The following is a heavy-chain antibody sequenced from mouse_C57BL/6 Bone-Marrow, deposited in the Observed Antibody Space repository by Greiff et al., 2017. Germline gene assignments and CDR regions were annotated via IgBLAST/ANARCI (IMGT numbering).Heavy chain of an antibody. CDR3: ARKDYYAMDY. J-gene: IGHJ4*01. V-gene: IGHV7-3*01. CDR1: GFTFTDYY. CDR2: ISNKANGSTT. Sequence: EVQRVESGGGLVQPGGSLSLSCAASGFTFTDYYMSWVRQPPGKALEWLGFISNKANGSTTEYSASVKGRFTISRDNSQIILYLQMDALRAENSATYYSARKDYYAMDYRGQGTSVTVSS.